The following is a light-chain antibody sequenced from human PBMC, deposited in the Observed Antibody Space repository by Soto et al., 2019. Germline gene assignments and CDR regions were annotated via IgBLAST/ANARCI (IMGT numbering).Light chain of an antibody. CDR2: DVT. V-gene: IGLV2-14*03. J-gene: IGLJ3*02. Sequence: QSALTQPASVSGSPGQSITISCTGTSSDVGGYNFVSWYQQHPGNAPKLIIYDVTSRPSGVSNRFSGSKSGNAASLTISGLQAEDEALYYCNLYTTSGAVVFGGGTKLTVL. CDR3: NLYTTSGAVV. CDR1: SSDVGGYNF.